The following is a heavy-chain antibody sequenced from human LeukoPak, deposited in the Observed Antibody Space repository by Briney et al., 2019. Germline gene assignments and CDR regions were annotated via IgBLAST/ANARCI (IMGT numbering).Heavy chain of an antibody. CDR3: AKELSGSRNV. D-gene: IGHD1-26*01. Sequence: PGGSLRLSCAASGFTFSNYAMSWFRQAPGKGLEWVSGISGSGGSTYYADSVKGRFTISRDNSKNTLYLQMNSLRAEDTAIYYCAKELSGSRNVWGKGTTVTVSS. CDR2: ISGSGGST. V-gene: IGHV3-23*01. J-gene: IGHJ6*04. CDR1: GFTFSNYA.